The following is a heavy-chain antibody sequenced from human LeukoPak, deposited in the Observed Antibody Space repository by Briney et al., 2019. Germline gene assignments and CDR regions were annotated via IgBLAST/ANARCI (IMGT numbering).Heavy chain of an antibody. J-gene: IGHJ6*02. Sequence: GASVKVSCKVSGYTLTELSMHWVRQAPGKGLEWMGGFDPEDGETIYAQKFQGRVTMTEDTSTDTAYMELSSLRSEDTAVYYCATDPFVPRRTRPRDMVRGVNYYYYGMDVWGQGTTVTVSS. V-gene: IGHV1-24*01. CDR1: GYTLTELS. CDR2: FDPEDGET. D-gene: IGHD3-10*01. CDR3: ATDPFVPRRTRPRDMVRGVNYYYYGMDV.